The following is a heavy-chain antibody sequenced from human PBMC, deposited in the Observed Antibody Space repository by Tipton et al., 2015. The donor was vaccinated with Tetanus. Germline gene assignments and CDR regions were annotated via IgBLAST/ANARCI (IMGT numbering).Heavy chain of an antibody. D-gene: IGHD4-17*01. CDR2: IYYSGST. J-gene: IGHJ2*01. Sequence: TLSLTCTVSGGSISSYYWSRIRQPPGKGLEWIGYIYYSGSTNYNPSLKSRVTISVDTSKNQFSLKLSSVTAADTAVYYCAREEAYYGDYARYFDLWGRGTLVTVSS. CDR1: GGSISSYY. V-gene: IGHV4-59*01. CDR3: AREEAYYGDYARYFDL.